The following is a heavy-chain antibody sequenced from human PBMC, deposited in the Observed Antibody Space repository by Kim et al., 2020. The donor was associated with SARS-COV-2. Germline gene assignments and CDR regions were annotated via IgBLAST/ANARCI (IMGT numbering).Heavy chain of an antibody. J-gene: IGHJ4*02. Sequence: SETLSLTCAVSGGSISSSNWWSWVRQPPGKGLEWIGEIYHSGSTNYNPSLKSRVTISVDKSKNQFSLKLSSVTAADTAVYYCANNGVTMIVVVIIFGLIFIDYWGQGTLVTVSS. D-gene: IGHD3-22*01. V-gene: IGHV4-4*02. CDR3: ANNGVTMIVVVIIFGLIFIDY. CDR2: IYHSGST. CDR1: GGSISSSNW.